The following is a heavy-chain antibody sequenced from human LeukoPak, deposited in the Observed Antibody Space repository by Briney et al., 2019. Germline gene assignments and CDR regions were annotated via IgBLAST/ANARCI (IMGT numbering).Heavy chain of an antibody. Sequence: SETLSLTCAVYGGSFSGYYWSWIRQPPGKGLEWIGEINHSGSTNYNPSLKSRVTISVDTSKNQFSLKLSSVTAADTAVYYCASGIAAAACDYWGQGTLVTVSS. CDR3: ASGIAAAACDY. CDR1: GGSFSGYY. V-gene: IGHV4-34*01. D-gene: IGHD6-13*01. CDR2: INHSGST. J-gene: IGHJ4*02.